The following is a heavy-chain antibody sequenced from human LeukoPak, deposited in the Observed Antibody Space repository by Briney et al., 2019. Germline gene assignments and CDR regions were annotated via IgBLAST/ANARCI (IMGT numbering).Heavy chain of an antibody. CDR2: IWYDGSNK. D-gene: IGHD6-13*01. Sequence: GGSLRLSCAASGFTFSSYGMHWVRQAPGKGLEWVAVIWYDGSNKYYGDSVKGRFTISRDNSKNTLYLQMNGLRAEDTAVYYCARDRYSSSWYLDYWGQGTMVTVSS. CDR3: ARDRYSSSWYLDY. CDR1: GFTFSSYG. V-gene: IGHV3-33*01. J-gene: IGHJ4*02.